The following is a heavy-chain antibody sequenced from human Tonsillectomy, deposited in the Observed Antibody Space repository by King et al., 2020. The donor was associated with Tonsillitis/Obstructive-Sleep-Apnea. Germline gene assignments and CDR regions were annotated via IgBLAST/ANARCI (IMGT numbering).Heavy chain of an antibody. D-gene: IGHD2-2*02. J-gene: IGHJ4*02. CDR2: INHSGST. CDR3: ARGREDIVVVPAAIQAAVDY. V-gene: IGHV4-34*01. CDR1: GGSFSGYY. Sequence: VQLQQWGAGLLKPSETLSLTCAVYGGSFSGYYWSWIRQPPGKGLEWIGEINHSGSTNYNPSLKSRVTISVDTSKNQFSLKLSSVTAADTAVYYCARGREDIVVVPAAIQAAVDYWGQGTLLTVSS.